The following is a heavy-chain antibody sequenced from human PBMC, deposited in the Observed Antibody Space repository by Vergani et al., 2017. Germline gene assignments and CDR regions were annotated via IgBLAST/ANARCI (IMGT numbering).Heavy chain of an antibody. Sequence: QVDLQESGPGLVKSSETLALNCAVSGYSVGSGYYWGWIRQPPGRGLEWIGCVHRNGNTYYTSSLRSRATISRDTSKNQFSLRLTSVTAADTAVYYCASGKYYSXSTSHFRGRYFDVWGRGTLVTVPS. D-gene: IGHD3-16*01. V-gene: IGHV4-38-2*01. CDR1: GYSVGSGYY. J-gene: IGHJ2*01. CDR2: VHRNGNT. CDR3: ASGKYYSXSTSHFRGRYFDV.